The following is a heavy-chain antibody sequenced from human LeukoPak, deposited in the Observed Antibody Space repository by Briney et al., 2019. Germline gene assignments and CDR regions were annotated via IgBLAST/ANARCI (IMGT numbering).Heavy chain of an antibody. J-gene: IGHJ4*02. Sequence: GSLKLSCAASGFTFSSYAMSWVRQAPGKGLVWVSRINSDGSSTSYADSVKGRFTISRDNAKNTLYLQMNSLRAEDTAVYYCARMEYNWNKLIDYWGQGTLVTVSS. V-gene: IGHV3-74*01. CDR1: GFTFSSYA. D-gene: IGHD1-1*01. CDR3: ARMEYNWNKLIDY. CDR2: INSDGSST.